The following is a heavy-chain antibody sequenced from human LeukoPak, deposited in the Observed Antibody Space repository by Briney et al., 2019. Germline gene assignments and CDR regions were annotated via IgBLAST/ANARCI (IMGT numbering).Heavy chain of an antibody. D-gene: IGHD3-22*01. Sequence: GGSLRLSCAASGFTFRSYSMKWVGQAAGKGGEGVSCISSRISSIYYADSVKGRFPISTDNAQHSLYLQMNSLRAEDTAVYYCARKPYYYDSSGYYSRGELDYWGQGTLVTVSS. CDR2: ISSRISSI. CDR1: GFTFRSYS. CDR3: ARKPYYYDSSGYYSRGELDY. V-gene: IGHV3-21*01. J-gene: IGHJ4*02.